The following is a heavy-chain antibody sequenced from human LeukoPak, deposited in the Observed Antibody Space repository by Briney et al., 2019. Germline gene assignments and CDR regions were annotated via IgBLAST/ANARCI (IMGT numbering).Heavy chain of an antibody. Sequence: GGSLRLSCAASGFTFSSYVMSWVRQAPGKGLEWVSTISGGGGTPYYADSVKGRFTISRDNSKNTLFLQMNSLRVEDTAVYYCAKSGLNRFDYWGQGALVTVSS. CDR3: AKSGLNRFDY. J-gene: IGHJ4*02. V-gene: IGHV3-23*01. CDR2: ISGGGGTP. D-gene: IGHD2-15*01. CDR1: GFTFSSYV.